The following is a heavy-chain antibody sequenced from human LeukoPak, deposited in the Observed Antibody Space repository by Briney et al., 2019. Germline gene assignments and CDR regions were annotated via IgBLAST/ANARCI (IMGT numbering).Heavy chain of an antibody. V-gene: IGHV4-39*07. J-gene: IGHJ4*02. Sequence: SETLSLTCTVSSGSISSTNYYWGWIRQPPGKGLEWIGNIYYSGSTNYNPSLKSRVTISVDTSKNQFSLKLSSVTAADTAVYYCARVGPAARLGIDYWVQGTLATVPS. CDR1: SGSISSTNYY. D-gene: IGHD6-6*01. CDR2: IYYSGST. CDR3: ARVGPAARLGIDY.